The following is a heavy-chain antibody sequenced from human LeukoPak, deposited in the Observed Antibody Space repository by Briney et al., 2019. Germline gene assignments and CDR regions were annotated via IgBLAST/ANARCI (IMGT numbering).Heavy chain of an antibody. CDR2: ISYDGSNK. CDR1: GFTFSSYA. V-gene: IGHV3-30*04. D-gene: IGHD4-23*01. J-gene: IGHJ3*02. Sequence: GGSLRLSCAASGFTFSSYAMHWVRQAPGKGLEWVAVISYDGSNKYYADSVKGRFTISRDDSKNTLYLQMNSLRAEDTAVYYCARGATVVTNHDAFDIWGQGTMVTVSS. CDR3: ARGATVVTNHDAFDI.